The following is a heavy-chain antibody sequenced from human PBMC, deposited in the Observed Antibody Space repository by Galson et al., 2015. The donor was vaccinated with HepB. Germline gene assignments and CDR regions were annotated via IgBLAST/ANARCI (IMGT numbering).Heavy chain of an antibody. CDR1: GYTFTGYY. V-gene: IGHV1-2*02. D-gene: IGHD1-1*01. CDR3: ARDREGTTGGDY. CDR2: INPNSGGT. J-gene: IGHJ4*02. Sequence: SVKVSCKASGYTFTGYYMHWVRQAPGQGLEWMGWINPNSGGTNYAQKFQGRVTMSRDTSISTAYMELSRLRSDDTAVYYCARDREGTTGGDYWGQGTLVTVSS.